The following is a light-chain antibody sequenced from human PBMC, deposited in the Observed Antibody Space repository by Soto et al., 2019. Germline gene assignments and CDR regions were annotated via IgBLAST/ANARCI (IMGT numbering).Light chain of an antibody. CDR3: SSYTSGTTFV. V-gene: IGLV2-14*01. CDR2: DVS. J-gene: IGLJ1*01. Sequence: QSVLTQPASVSGSPGQSITISCTGTSSDVGGYNYVSWYQQEPGKAPKLMICDVSNRPSGVSNRFSGSKSGNTASLTISGLQSEDEADYYCSSYTSGTTFVFGTGTKVTV. CDR1: SSDVGGYNY.